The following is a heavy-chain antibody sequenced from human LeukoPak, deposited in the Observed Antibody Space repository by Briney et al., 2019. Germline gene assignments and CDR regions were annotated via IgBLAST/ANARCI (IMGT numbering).Heavy chain of an antibody. CDR3: AELGITMIGGV. V-gene: IGHV3-30*02. Sequence: GGSLRLACAASGFTFNNYGIHWVRQAPGKGLEWVAFIRYDVTNKYYADSVKGRFTICRDNAKNSLYLQMNSLRAEDTAVYYCAELGITMIGGVWGKGTTVTISS. D-gene: IGHD3-10*02. CDR2: IRYDVTNK. CDR1: GFTFNNYG. J-gene: IGHJ6*04.